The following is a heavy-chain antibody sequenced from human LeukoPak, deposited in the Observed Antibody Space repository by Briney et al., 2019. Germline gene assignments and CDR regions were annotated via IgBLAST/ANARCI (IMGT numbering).Heavy chain of an antibody. CDR2: IHSSGNT. D-gene: IGHD5-24*01. CDR1: RTSITRYY. J-gene: IGHJ6*03. CDR3: ARDITWGMATNPPYHHYMDV. Sequence: SETLSLTCTVSRTSITRYYWSWVRQPPGKALEWIGCIHSSGNTNYNPSLKSRVTMSVDTSKNQFSLKMSAVTAADTAVYFCARDITWGMATNPPYHHYMDVWSKGTTVTVSS. V-gene: IGHV4-59*01.